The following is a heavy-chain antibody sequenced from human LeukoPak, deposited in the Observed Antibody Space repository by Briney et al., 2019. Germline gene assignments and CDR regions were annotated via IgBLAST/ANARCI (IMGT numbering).Heavy chain of an antibody. J-gene: IGHJ3*02. CDR1: GGSFRGYY. CDR3: ARHRGKVVVPAAIRGAFDI. D-gene: IGHD2-2*01. CDR2: INHSGST. V-gene: IGHV4-34*01. Sequence: SETLSLTCAVYGGSFRGYYWRGIPQPPGKGGEWTGEINHSGSTNYNPSLKSRVTISVDTSKNQFSLKLSSVTAADTAVYYCARHRGKVVVPAAIRGAFDIWGQGTMVTVSS.